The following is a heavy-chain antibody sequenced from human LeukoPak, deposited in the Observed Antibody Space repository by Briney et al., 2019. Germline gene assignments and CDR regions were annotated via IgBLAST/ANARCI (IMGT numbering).Heavy chain of an antibody. V-gene: IGHV1-18*01. CDR3: ARAQSRTNWFDP. CDR2: ISAYNGNT. D-gene: IGHD3/OR15-3a*01. CDR1: GFTFTSYG. Sequence: ASVKVSCKASGFTFTSYGISWVRQAPGQGLEWMGWISAYNGNTNYAQKLQGRVTMTTDTSTSTAYMELRSLRSDDTAVYYCARAQSRTNWFDPWGQGTLVTVSS. J-gene: IGHJ5*02.